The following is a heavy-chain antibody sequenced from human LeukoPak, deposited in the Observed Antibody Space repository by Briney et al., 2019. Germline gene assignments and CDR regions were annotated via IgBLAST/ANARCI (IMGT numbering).Heavy chain of an antibody. CDR3: AKDKGSVVGGYYYGFNY. Sequence: PGRSLRLSCAASGFTFDDYAMHWVRQAPGKGLEWVSGISWNSGSIGYADSVKGRFTISRDNAKNSLYLQMNSLRAEDTALYYCAKDKGSVVGGYYYGFNYWGQGTLSPSPQ. J-gene: IGHJ4*02. CDR2: ISWNSGSI. D-gene: IGHD3-22*01. V-gene: IGHV3-9*01. CDR1: GFTFDDYA.